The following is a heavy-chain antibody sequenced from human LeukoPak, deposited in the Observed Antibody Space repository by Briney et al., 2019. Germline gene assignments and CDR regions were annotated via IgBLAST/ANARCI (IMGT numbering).Heavy chain of an antibody. CDR2: IYYSGST. J-gene: IGHJ4*02. V-gene: IGHV4-30-4*01. D-gene: IGHD2-2*02. CDR3: ARVCRSTSCYTGSRRDY. Sequence: SQTLSLTCTVSGGSISSGDYYWSWIRQPPGKGLEWIGYIYYSGSTYYNPSLKSRVTISVDTSKNQFSLKLSSVTAADTAVYYCARVCRSTSCYTGSRRDYWGQGTLVTVSS. CDR1: GGSISSGDYY.